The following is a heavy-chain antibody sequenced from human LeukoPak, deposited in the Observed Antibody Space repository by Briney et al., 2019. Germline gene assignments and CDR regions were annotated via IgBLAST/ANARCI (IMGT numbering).Heavy chain of an antibody. V-gene: IGHV3-23*01. Sequence: GGSPRLSCAASGFTFSRYAMSWVRQAPGKGLEWVSAISGSGGSTYFAGSVKGRFTISRDNAKNTLYLQMNRLRAEDTAVYYCAKRSSGDDYWGQGTLVTVSS. CDR1: GFTFSRYA. CDR3: AKRSSGDDY. J-gene: IGHJ4*02. D-gene: IGHD6-19*01. CDR2: ISGSGGST.